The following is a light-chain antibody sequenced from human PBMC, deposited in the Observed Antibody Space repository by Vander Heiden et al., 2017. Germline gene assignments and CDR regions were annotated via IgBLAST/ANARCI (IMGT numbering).Light chain of an antibody. J-gene: IGLJ3*02. Sequence: QSVLTQPPSASCTPGPRVTISCSGTSPNTGSNYVYWYQQLPGTAPKLLIYRNNQRPSGVPDRFAGSKSGTSASLAISGLRSEDEADYYCAAWDNSLSGRVFGGGTKLTVL. CDR1: SPNTGSNY. CDR2: RNN. CDR3: AAWDNSLSGRV. V-gene: IGLV1-47*01.